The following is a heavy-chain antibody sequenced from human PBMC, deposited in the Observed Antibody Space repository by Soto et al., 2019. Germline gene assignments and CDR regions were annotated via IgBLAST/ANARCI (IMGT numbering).Heavy chain of an antibody. Sequence: ASVKVSCKDSGYTFTSYGSSWVGQAPGQGLDWMGWISAYNSNTNYAQKLQGRVTMTTDTSTSTAYMELRSLRSDDTAVYYCAREGYDLWSGFRRFYYMDVWGKGTTVTVSS. CDR1: GYTFTSYG. J-gene: IGHJ6*03. D-gene: IGHD3-3*01. V-gene: IGHV1-18*01. CDR2: ISAYNSNT. CDR3: AREGYDLWSGFRRFYYMDV.